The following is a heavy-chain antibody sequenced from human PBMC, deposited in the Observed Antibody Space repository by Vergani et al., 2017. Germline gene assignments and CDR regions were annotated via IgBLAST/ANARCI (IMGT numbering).Heavy chain of an antibody. Sequence: EKQLVQSGSETKKPGESVKISCQAFGYIFSNFWIGWVRQRRGRGLEWRGIIYPGDSEVKSNPTFRGQVIFSVDTSVNTAYLQWRSLQASDTAPYFCASGGHGSENGGALQLWGQGTNITVSS. CDR3: ASGGHGSENGGALQL. CDR1: GYIFSNFW. J-gene: IGHJ3*01. V-gene: IGHV5-51*01. D-gene: IGHD3-10*01. CDR2: IYPGDSEV.